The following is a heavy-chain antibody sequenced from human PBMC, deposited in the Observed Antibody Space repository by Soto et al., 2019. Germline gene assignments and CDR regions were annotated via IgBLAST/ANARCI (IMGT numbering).Heavy chain of an antibody. J-gene: IGHJ3*02. CDR3: AKLLGYCSGGSCYADAFDI. CDR1: GFTFSSYA. Sequence: LRLSCSASGFTFSSYAMSWVRQAPGKGLEWVSLFSGSGGNTYYADSVKGRFTISRDNSKNTLYLQMNSLRAEDTAVYYCAKLLGYCSGGSCYADAFDICGPTTMLTVSS. D-gene: IGHD2-15*01. CDR2: FSGSGGNT. V-gene: IGHV3-23*01.